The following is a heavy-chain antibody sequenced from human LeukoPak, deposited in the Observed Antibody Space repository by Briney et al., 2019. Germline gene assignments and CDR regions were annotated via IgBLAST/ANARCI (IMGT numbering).Heavy chain of an antibody. J-gene: IGHJ4*02. CDR1: GFTFSSSW. D-gene: IGHD1-26*01. Sequence: GGSLRLSCAASGFTFSSSWMTWVRQSPGKGLEWVANIKPDGSAKNYVDFVKGRFTISRDNARNSLYLQMSSLRAEDTAVYYCARDAAYNGFDYWGQGTLVTVSS. V-gene: IGHV3-7*01. CDR2: IKPDGSAK. CDR3: ARDAAYNGFDY.